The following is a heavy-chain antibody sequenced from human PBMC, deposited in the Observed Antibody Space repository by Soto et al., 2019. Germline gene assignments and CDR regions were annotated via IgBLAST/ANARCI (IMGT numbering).Heavy chain of an antibody. CDR2: ISGSGGST. J-gene: IGHJ6*02. D-gene: IGHD2-2*01. Sequence: GGSLRLSCAASGFTFSSYAMRWVRQAPGKGLEWVSAISGSGGSTYYADSVKGRFTITRDTSKNTLYLQMNSLRAEDTAVYYCAKPGYCSSSSCYDYYYYGMDVWGQGTTVTVSS. V-gene: IGHV3-23*01. CDR3: AKPGYCSSSSCYDYYYYGMDV. CDR1: GFTFSSYA.